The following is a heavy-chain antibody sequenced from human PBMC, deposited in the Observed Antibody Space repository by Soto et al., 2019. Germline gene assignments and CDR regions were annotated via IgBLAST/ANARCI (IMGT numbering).Heavy chain of an antibody. Sequence: QVQLVESGGGVVQPGRSLRLSCAASGFTFSSYGMHWVRQAPGKGLEWVAVISYDGSNKYYADSVKGRFTISRDNSKNTLYLQMNSLRAEDTAVYYCAKAPPSPYGSGSYLCYYGMDVWGQGTTVTVSS. CDR2: ISYDGSNK. V-gene: IGHV3-30*18. J-gene: IGHJ6*02. D-gene: IGHD3-10*01. CDR3: AKAPPSPYGSGSYLCYYGMDV. CDR1: GFTFSSYG.